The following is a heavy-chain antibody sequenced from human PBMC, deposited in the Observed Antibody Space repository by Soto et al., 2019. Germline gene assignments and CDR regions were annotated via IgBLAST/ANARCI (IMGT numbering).Heavy chain of an antibody. J-gene: IGHJ6*02. CDR3: AKDRLRGGFLTTATTNGMDV. CDR1: GFTFSSYG. D-gene: IGHD1-26*01. CDR2: ISYDGSNK. V-gene: IGHV3-30*18. Sequence: GGSLRLSCAASGFTFSSYGMHWVRQAPGKGLEWVALISYDGSNKYYVDSVKGRFTISRDNSKNTLFLQMNSLRAGDTAVYYCAKDRLRGGFLTTATTNGMDVWGQGTTVTAP.